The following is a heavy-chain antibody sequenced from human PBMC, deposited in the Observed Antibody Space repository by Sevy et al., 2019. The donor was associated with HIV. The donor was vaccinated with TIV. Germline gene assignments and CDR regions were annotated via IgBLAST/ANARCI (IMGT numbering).Heavy chain of an antibody. V-gene: IGHV3-23*01. CDR1: GFTFSNYG. CDR3: TRRDSANSFEI. CDR2: ILAGGGST. Sequence: GGSLRLSCAASGFTFSNYGMSWVRQAPGKGLEWVSSILAGGGSTYYADSVKGRFTISRDNSKNTLFLQMNSLRAEDTAVYYWTRRDSANSFEIWGQGTMVTVSS. J-gene: IGHJ3*02. D-gene: IGHD1-26*01.